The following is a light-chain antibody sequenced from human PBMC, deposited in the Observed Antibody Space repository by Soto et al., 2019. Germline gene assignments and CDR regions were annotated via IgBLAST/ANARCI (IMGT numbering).Light chain of an antibody. CDR1: QGISSY. J-gene: IGKJ4*01. CDR3: QQLNTYPLT. Sequence: DIQLTQSPSFLSASVGDRVTITCRASQGISSYLAWYQQKPGKAPNLLIYAASTLQSEVPSRFSGSGSGTEFTRTISSLQPEDFAAYYCQQLNTYPLTFGGGTKVEIK. CDR2: AAS. V-gene: IGKV1-9*01.